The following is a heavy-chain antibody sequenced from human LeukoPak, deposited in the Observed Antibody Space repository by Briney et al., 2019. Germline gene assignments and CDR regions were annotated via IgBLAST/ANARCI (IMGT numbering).Heavy chain of an antibody. V-gene: IGHV4-39*07. CDR1: GGSISSSSYY. CDR3: ARVPPKFNWFDP. CDR2: IYYSGST. Sequence: SATLSLTCTVSGGSISSSSYYWGWIRQPPGKGLEWIGSIYYSGSTYYNPSLKSRVTISVDTSKNQFSLKLSSVTAADTAVYYCARVPPKFNWFDPWGQGTLVTVSS. J-gene: IGHJ5*02.